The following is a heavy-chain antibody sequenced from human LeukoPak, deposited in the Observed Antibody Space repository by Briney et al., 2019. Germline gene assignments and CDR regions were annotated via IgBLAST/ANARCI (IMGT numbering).Heavy chain of an antibody. CDR3: ARVFVSGWYRHDY. D-gene: IGHD6-19*01. Sequence: ASVKVSCKASGGPFSSYAISWVRQAPGQGLEWMGGIIPMFGTASYAQKFQGRVTITADKSTSTAYMELSSLRSEDTAVYYCARVFVSGWYRHDYWGQGTLVTVSS. V-gene: IGHV1-69*06. J-gene: IGHJ4*02. CDR1: GGPFSSYA. CDR2: IIPMFGTA.